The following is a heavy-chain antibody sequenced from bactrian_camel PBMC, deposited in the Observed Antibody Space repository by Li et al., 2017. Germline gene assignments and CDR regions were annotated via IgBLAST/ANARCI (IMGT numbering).Heavy chain of an antibody. J-gene: IGHJ4*01. CDR2: LTAAGTP. Sequence: HVQLVESGGGSVQAGGSLKLSCSAFGYIFTFCAMAWYRQAPGKERELVSNLTAAGTPVYADSLKGRFAISFDTSKNTLYLQMNNLEIEDTARYYCAADLKLPPADSCTTYWGQGTQVTVS. CDR1: GYIFTFCA. V-gene: IGHV3S53*01. D-gene: IGHD2*01. CDR3: AADLKLPPADSCTTY.